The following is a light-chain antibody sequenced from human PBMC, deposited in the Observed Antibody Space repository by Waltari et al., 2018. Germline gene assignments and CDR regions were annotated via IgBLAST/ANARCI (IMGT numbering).Light chain of an antibody. J-gene: IGLJ1*01. CDR2: GNN. Sequence: QSVLTQPPSASETPGQRVTISCSGSHSNLGSNYLYWYQQLPGTAPKLLIYGNNLRPSGVPDRFSASKYGTLASLVISGLRSEDEGVYYCASWDDSHYVFGGGTTVTVL. V-gene: IGLV1-47*01. CDR1: HSNLGSNY. CDR3: ASWDDSHYV.